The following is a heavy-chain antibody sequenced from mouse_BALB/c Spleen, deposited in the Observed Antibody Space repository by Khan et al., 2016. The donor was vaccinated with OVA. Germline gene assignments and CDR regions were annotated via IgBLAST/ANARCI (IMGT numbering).Heavy chain of an antibody. J-gene: IGHJ2*01. CDR3: ARSGLRWDFDY. CDR2: INPSTGST. V-gene: IGHV1-7*01. Sequence: QVQLKQSGAELAKPGASVKMSCKASGYTFINYWILWVKQRPGKGLEWIGYINPSTGSTAYNQNFNDKATLTADKSSSTAYMQRSSLTSEDSAVYYLARSGLRWDFDYWGQGTTLTVSA. D-gene: IGHD1-1*01. CDR1: GYTFINYW.